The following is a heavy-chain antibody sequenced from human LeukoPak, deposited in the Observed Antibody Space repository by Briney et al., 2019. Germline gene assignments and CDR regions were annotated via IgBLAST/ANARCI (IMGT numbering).Heavy chain of an antibody. J-gene: IGHJ4*02. Sequence: SETLSLTCAVYGGSFSGYYWSWIRQPPGKGLEWIGEINHSGSTYYNPSLKSRVTISVDTSKNQFSLKLSSVTAADTAVYYCARGLTVTTRAPDYWGQGTLVTVSS. V-gene: IGHV4-34*01. D-gene: IGHD4-17*01. CDR2: INHSGST. CDR1: GGSFSGYY. CDR3: ARGLTVTTRAPDY.